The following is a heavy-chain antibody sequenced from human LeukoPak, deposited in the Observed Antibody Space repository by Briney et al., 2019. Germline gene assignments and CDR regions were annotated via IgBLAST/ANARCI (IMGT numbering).Heavy chain of an antibody. V-gene: IGHV1-46*01. J-gene: IGHJ6*02. CDR2: INPSDGGT. Sequence: ASVKVSCKASGYTFTSYYMHWVRQAPGQGLEWMAIINPSDGGTYYEQKLQGRVTVTRDTSTSTVYMELSSLRSEDTAVYYCARDTRTMTAVTRGQHYYYGLDVWGQGTTVTVSS. D-gene: IGHD4-17*01. CDR1: GYTFTSYY. CDR3: ARDTRTMTAVTRGQHYYYGLDV.